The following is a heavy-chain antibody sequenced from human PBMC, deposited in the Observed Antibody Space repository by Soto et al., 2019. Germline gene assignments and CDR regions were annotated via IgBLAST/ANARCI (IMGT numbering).Heavy chain of an antibody. J-gene: IGHJ4*02. Sequence: PGGSLRLSCAASGFFFSSYDMSWVRQAPGKGLEWVSGIGGSGGYKSYADSVKGRFTISRDNSKNTLYLQMESLGAEDTAVYYCAKDAAMVSSTFNYFDYWGQGTLVTVSS. V-gene: IGHV3-23*01. CDR1: GFFFSSYD. CDR3: AKDAAMVSSTFNYFDY. D-gene: IGHD6-13*01. CDR2: IGGSGGYK.